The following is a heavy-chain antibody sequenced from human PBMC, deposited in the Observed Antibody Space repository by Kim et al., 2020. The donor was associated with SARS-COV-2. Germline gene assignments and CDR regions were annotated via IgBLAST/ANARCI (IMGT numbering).Heavy chain of an antibody. V-gene: IGHV4-39*07. CDR3: ARDLMIVGATTDY. CDR2: IYYSGST. CDR1: GGSISSSSYY. Sequence: SETLSLTCTVSGGSISSSSYYWGWIRQPPGKGLEWIGSIYYSGSTYYNPSLKSRVTISVDTSKNQFSLKLSSVTAADTAVYYCARDLMIVGATTDYWGQG. D-gene: IGHD1-26*01. J-gene: IGHJ4*02.